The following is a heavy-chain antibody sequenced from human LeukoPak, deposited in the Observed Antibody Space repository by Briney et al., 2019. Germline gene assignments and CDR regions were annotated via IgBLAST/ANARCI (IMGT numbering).Heavy chain of an antibody. V-gene: IGHV3-9*01. CDR2: ISWNSGSI. Sequence: GGSLRLSCAASGFTFDDYAMHWVRQAPGKGLEWVSGISWNSGSIGYADSVKGRFTISRDNAKNSLYLQMNSLRAGDTAVYYCTRDRHGMDVWGQGTTVTVSS. J-gene: IGHJ6*02. CDR1: GFTFDDYA. CDR3: TRDRHGMDV.